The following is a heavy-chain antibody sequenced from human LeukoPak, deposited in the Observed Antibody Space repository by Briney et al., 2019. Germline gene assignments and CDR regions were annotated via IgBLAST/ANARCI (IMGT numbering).Heavy chain of an antibody. V-gene: IGHV4-61*01. CDR1: GGSVSSGSYY. Sequence: KPSETLSLTCTVPGGSVSSGSYYWSWLRQPPGKELEWIGYIYYSGSTNYNPSLKSRVTISVDTSKNQFSLKLSSVTAADTAVYYCAREASGPSFDPWGQGTLVTVSS. CDR2: IYYSGST. J-gene: IGHJ5*02. D-gene: IGHD6-25*01. CDR3: AREASGPSFDP.